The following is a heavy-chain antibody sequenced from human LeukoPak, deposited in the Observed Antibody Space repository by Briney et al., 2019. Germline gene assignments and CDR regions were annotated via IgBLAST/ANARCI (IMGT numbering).Heavy chain of an antibody. Sequence: PGGSLRLSCAASGFTFSSYSMNWVRRAPGKGLEWVSSISSSSSYIYYADSVKGRFTISRDNAKNSLYLQMNSLRAEDTAVYYCARWLMTGTYYYYYYMDVWGKGTTVTVSS. V-gene: IGHV3-21*01. CDR2: ISSSSSYI. CDR1: GFTFSSYS. J-gene: IGHJ6*03. D-gene: IGHD3-9*01. CDR3: ARWLMTGTYYYYYYMDV.